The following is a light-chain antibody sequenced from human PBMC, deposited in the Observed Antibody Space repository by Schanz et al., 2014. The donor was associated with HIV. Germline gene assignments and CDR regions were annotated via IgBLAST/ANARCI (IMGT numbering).Light chain of an antibody. Sequence: QSVLTQPPSASGTPGQRVTISCSGSSSNIGSNYVYWYQQLPGTAPKLLIHNDNQRPSGVPDRYSGSKSDTSASLAITGLQAEDEADYYCQSFDSSVSGVVFGGGTKLTVL. CDR3: QSFDSSVSGVV. CDR2: NDN. J-gene: IGLJ2*01. V-gene: IGLV1-47*02. CDR1: SSNIGSNY.